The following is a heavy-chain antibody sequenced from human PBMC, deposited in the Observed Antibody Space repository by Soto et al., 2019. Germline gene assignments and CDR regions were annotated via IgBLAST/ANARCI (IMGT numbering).Heavy chain of an antibody. CDR1: GFTFSSYW. Sequence: XGSLRLSCAAAGFTFSSYWMSWVRQAPGKGLEWVANIKQDGSEKYYVDSVKGRFTISRDNAKNSLYLQMNSLRAEDTAVYYCARGYNDDAFDIWGQGTMVTVSS. D-gene: IGHD1-20*01. CDR2: IKQDGSEK. V-gene: IGHV3-7*03. J-gene: IGHJ3*02. CDR3: ARGYNDDAFDI.